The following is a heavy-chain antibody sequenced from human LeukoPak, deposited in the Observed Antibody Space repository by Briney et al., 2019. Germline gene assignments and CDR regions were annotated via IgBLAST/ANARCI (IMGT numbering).Heavy chain of an antibody. CDR1: GVSISSNLW. J-gene: IGHJ5*02. D-gene: IGHD4-17*01. V-gene: IGHV4-4*02. Sequence: PSETLSLTCAVSGVSISSNLWWTWVRQPPGKGLEWIAEIHHSGSINYNPSLKSRVTISVDTSKNQFSLKLSSVTAADTAVYYCARVSDYGDYLGGDWFDPWGQGTLVTVSS. CDR2: IHHSGSI. CDR3: ARVSDYGDYLGGDWFDP.